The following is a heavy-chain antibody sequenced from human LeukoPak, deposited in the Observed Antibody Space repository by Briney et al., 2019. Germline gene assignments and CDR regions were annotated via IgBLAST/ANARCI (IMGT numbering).Heavy chain of an antibody. CDR1: GFTFSSYS. CDR2: ISSSSSYI. D-gene: IGHD3-22*01. Sequence: GGSLRLSCAASGFTFSSYSMNWVRQAPGKGLEWVSSISSSSSYIYYADSVKGRFTISRDNSKNTLYLQMNSLRAEDTAVYYCAKDYIVVVNNWFDPWGQGTLVTVSS. J-gene: IGHJ5*02. CDR3: AKDYIVVVNNWFDP. V-gene: IGHV3-21*04.